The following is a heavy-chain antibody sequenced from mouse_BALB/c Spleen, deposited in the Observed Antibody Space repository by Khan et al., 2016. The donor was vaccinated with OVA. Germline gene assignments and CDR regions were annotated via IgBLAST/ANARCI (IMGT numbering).Heavy chain of an antibody. Sequence: VQLKESGPGLVKPSQSLSLTCTVTGYSITSDYAWNWIRQFPENKLEWMGYISSSGSTNYNPALKCRISITRDTSKNQFFLQLNSVTTEDTATYYCARDGSRYNYAMDYWGQGTSVTVSS. CDR1: GYSITSDYA. J-gene: IGHJ4*01. CDR2: ISSSGST. V-gene: IGHV3-2*02. CDR3: ARDGSRYNYAMDY. D-gene: IGHD2-3*01.